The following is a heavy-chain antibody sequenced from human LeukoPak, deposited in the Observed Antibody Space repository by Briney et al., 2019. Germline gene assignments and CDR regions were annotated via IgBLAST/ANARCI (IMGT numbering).Heavy chain of an antibody. V-gene: IGHV3-49*04. CDR1: GFTFVDYA. J-gene: IGHJ4*02. D-gene: IGHD1-26*01. CDR3: TRGDGSGSH. CDR2: IRSKTSGGTT. Sequence: PGGSLRLSCTASGFTFVDYAMSWVRQAPGKGLDWIGFIRSKTSGGTTEYAASVKGRFTILRDDSKSIAYLQINSLKTEDTAVYYCTRGDGSGSHWGQGTLVTVSS.